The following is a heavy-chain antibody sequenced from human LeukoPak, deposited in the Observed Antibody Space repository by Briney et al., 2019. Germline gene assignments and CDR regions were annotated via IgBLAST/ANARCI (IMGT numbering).Heavy chain of an antibody. CDR1: GFTFSSYG. Sequence: PGGSLRLSCAASGFTFSSYGMHWVRQAPGKGLEWVAVIWYDGSNKYYADSVKGRFTISRDNSKNTLYLQMNSPRAEDTAVYYCAKAAKSGYYYNYYYYMDVWGKGTTVTVSS. J-gene: IGHJ6*03. V-gene: IGHV3-33*06. CDR3: AKAAKSGYYYNYYYYMDV. CDR2: IWYDGSNK. D-gene: IGHD3-22*01.